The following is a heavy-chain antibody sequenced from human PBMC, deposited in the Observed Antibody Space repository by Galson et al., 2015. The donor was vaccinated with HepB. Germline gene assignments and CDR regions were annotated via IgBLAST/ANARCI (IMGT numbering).Heavy chain of an antibody. Sequence: SVKVSCKASGGTFSSYAISWVRQAPGQGLEWMGRIIPILGIANYAQKFQGRVTITADKSTSTAYMELSSLRSEDTAVYYCAREGYYDFWSGYLPYYGMDVWGQGTTVTVSS. J-gene: IGHJ6*02. CDR3: AREGYYDFWSGYLPYYGMDV. V-gene: IGHV1-69*04. CDR1: GGTFSSYA. D-gene: IGHD3-3*01. CDR2: IIPILGIA.